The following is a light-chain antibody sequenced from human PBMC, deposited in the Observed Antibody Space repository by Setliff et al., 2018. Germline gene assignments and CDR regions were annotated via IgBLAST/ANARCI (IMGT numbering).Light chain of an antibody. J-gene: IGLJ1*01. CDR2: DVN. CDR1: SSDVSDYNF. V-gene: IGLV2-14*03. CDR3: NAYTSRSTYV. Sequence: QSALTQPASVSGSPGQSITIACTGLSSDVSDYNFVSWYQQHPGKAPKLIISDVNNRPSGVSNRFSGSKSDNTASLTISGLQAEDEADYYCNAYTSRSTYVFGRGTRSPS.